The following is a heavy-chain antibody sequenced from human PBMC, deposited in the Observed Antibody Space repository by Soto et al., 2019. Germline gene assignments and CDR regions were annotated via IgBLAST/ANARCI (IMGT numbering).Heavy chain of an antibody. CDR1: GFTFSAYD. Sequence: GGSLKLSCAASGFTFSAYDMHWVRQITGKGLEWVPSIGSTGDIFYLGSVKGRFTISRDNAKNSLYLHMSDLRAGDTAIYYCVTANPSNYRYWGQGTLVTVSS. D-gene: IGHD2-21*02. CDR3: VTANPSNYRY. V-gene: IGHV3-13*01. CDR2: IGSTGDI. J-gene: IGHJ4*02.